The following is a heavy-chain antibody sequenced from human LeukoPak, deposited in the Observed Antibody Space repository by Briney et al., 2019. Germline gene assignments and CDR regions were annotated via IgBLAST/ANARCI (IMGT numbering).Heavy chain of an antibody. D-gene: IGHD6-19*01. CDR2: ISGSGGST. Sequence: GGSLRLSCAASGFTFSSYAMSWVHQAPGKGLEWVSAISGSGGSTYYADSVKGRFTISRDNSKNTLYLQMNSLRAEDTAVYYCATDSSGWPVGYFDYWGQGTLVTVSS. CDR1: GFTFSSYA. V-gene: IGHV3-23*01. CDR3: ATDSSGWPVGYFDY. J-gene: IGHJ4*02.